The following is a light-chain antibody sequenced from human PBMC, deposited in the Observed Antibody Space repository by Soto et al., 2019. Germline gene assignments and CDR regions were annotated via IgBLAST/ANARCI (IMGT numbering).Light chain of an antibody. CDR1: SSDIGPYNY. V-gene: IGLV2-14*01. J-gene: IGLJ1*01. CDR3: SSYSSSATPYV. Sequence: SALTQPASVSGSPGQSITISCIGTSSDIGPYNYVSWYQQHPDKAPKLILYEVTNRPSGASDRFSGSKSGNAAFLTISGLQAEDEADYYCSSYSSSATPYVFGTGTKLTVL. CDR2: EVT.